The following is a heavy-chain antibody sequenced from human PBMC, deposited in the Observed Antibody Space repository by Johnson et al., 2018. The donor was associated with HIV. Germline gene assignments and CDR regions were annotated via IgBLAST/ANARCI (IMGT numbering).Heavy chain of an antibody. J-gene: IGHJ3*01. Sequence: VQLVESGGGLVQPGGSLRLSCAASGFTFSSYWMSWVRQAPGKGLEWVANIKQDGSEKYYVDSVKGRFTISRDNAKNSLYLQMNSLRVEDTAVYYCARGDCSGGTCYGHDAFDLWGQGTLVTVSS. V-gene: IGHV3-7*01. D-gene: IGHD2-15*01. CDR2: IKQDGSEK. CDR1: GFTFSSYW. CDR3: ARGDCSGGTCYGHDAFDL.